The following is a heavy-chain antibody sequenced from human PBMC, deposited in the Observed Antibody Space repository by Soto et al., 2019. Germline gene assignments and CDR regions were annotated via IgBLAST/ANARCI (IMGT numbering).Heavy chain of an antibody. J-gene: IGHJ6*02. Sequence: ASVKVSCKASGYTFTSYDINWVRQATGQGLEWMGWVNPNSGNTGYAQKFQGRVTMTRNTSISTAYMELSSLRSDDTAVYYCARAHGFGSSYYYYRMDVWGQGTTVPVSS. CDR3: ARAHGFGSSYYYYRMDV. V-gene: IGHV1-8*01. CDR2: VNPNSGNT. D-gene: IGHD3-10*01. CDR1: GYTFTSYD.